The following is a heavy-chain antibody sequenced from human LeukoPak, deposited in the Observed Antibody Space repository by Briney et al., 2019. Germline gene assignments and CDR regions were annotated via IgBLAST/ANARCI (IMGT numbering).Heavy chain of an antibody. D-gene: IGHD3-22*01. CDR2: IHYSGST. CDR3: ARLGGDYYDSSGYPLGAFDI. J-gene: IGHJ4*02. V-gene: IGHV4-61*01. CDR1: GGSVSSGSYY. Sequence: SETLSLTCTVSGGSVSSGSYYWSWIRRPPGKGLEWIAYIHYSGSTKYKSSLKSRVTMSVDTSKNQFSLILSSVTAADTAVYYCARLGGDYYDSSGYPLGAFDIWGQGTLVTVSS.